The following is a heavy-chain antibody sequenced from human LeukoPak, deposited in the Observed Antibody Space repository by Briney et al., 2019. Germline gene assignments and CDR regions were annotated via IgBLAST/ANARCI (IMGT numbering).Heavy chain of an antibody. CDR2: IYYSGST. V-gene: IGHV4-59*04. D-gene: IGHD5-12*01. J-gene: IGHJ4*02. Sequence: KTSETLSLTCTVSGGSISSYYWNWIRQPPGKGLEWIGSIYYSGSTYYNPSLKSRVTISVDTSKNQFSLKLSSVTAADTAVYYCAGVSGYDPTSFDYWGQGTLVTVSS. CDR3: AGVSGYDPTSFDY. CDR1: GGSISSYY.